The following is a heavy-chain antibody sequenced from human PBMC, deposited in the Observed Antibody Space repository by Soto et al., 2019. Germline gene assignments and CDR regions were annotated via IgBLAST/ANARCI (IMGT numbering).Heavy chain of an antibody. CDR1: GFTFSSYA. D-gene: IGHD3-9*01. V-gene: IGHV3-23*01. CDR3: VKSYRYFYWSTAFDP. CDR2: ISGSGGST. J-gene: IGHJ5*02. Sequence: PGGSLRLSCAASGFTFSSYAMSWVRQAPGKGLEWVSAISGSGGSTYYADSVKGRFTISRDNSKNTLYLQMHSLRAEDTAVYYCVKSYRYFYWSTAFDPWGQGTLVTVSS.